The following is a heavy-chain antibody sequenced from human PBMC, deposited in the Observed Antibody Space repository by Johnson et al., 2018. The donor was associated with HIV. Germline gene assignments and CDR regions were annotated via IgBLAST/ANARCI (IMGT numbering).Heavy chain of an antibody. CDR1: GFTFSNAW. CDR3: TTGGYCESPYAFDI. CDR2: IKSKTDGGTI. J-gene: IGHJ3*02. Sequence: VQLVESGGGLVKSGGSLRLSCAASGFTFSNAWMSWIRQAPGKGLEWVGRIKSKTDGGTIDYAAAVKGRFTISRDDSKNMLYLQMNSLKTEDTDVYYCTTGGYCESPYAFDIWGQGTMVTVSS. D-gene: IGHD2-21*01. V-gene: IGHV3-15*01.